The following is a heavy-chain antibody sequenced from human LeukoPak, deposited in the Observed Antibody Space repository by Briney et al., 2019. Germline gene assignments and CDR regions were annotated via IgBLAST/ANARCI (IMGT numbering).Heavy chain of an antibody. J-gene: IGHJ4*02. Sequence: PGGSLRLSCAASGFAFSTYDMNWVRQAPGKGLEWVSYTSSRSSTIYHADSVKGRFTISRDNAKNSLYLQMNSLRDQDTAVYYCARGLVAAAYYFDYWGQGILVTVSS. CDR1: GFAFSTYD. V-gene: IGHV3-48*02. CDR2: TSSRSSTI. CDR3: ARGLVAAAYYFDY. D-gene: IGHD2-2*01.